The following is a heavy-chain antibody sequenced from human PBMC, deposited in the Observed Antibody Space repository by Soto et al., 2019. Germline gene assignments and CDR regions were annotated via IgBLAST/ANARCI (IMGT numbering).Heavy chain of an antibody. V-gene: IGHV3-15*01. J-gene: IGHJ2*01. Sequence: GGSLRLSCAASGFTFSNAWMSWVRQAPGKGLEWVGRIKSKTDGGTTDYAAPVKGRFTISRDDSKNTLYLQMNSLKTEDTAVYYCTTDKGYCSSTSCYWYFDLWGRGTLVTVSS. CDR3: TTDKGYCSSTSCYWYFDL. CDR2: IKSKTDGGTT. CDR1: GFTFSNAW. D-gene: IGHD2-2*01.